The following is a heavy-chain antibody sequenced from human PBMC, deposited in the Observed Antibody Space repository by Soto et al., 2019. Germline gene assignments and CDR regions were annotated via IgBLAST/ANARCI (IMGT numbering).Heavy chain of an antibody. Sequence: QVQLVQSGAEVKKPGASVKVSCKASGYTFTSYGISWVRQAPGQGLEWRGWISADNGNTNYAQKLQARVTMTTDTPTSTAYMELRSLRSDDTAVYYCARNQRRWFGELASYYYHGMDVWGQGTTVTVSS. V-gene: IGHV1-18*01. CDR1: GYTFTSYG. CDR3: ARNQRRWFGELASYYYHGMDV. J-gene: IGHJ6*02. D-gene: IGHD3-10*01. CDR2: ISADNGNT.